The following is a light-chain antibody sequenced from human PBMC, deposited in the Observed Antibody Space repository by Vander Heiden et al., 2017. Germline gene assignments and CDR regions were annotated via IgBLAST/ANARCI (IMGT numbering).Light chain of an antibody. Sequence: QSVLTKPPSASGTPGPRVTIYCSGSSSNIGAGHVNWYQQLPGAAPKVLIYGTSQRPSGVPDRFSGSKSGTSATLAISGLRSDDEADYYCASWDDSLSVVLFGGGTRLTVL. CDR2: GTS. CDR3: ASWDDSLSVVL. V-gene: IGLV1-47*01. CDR1: SSNIGAGH. J-gene: IGLJ3*02.